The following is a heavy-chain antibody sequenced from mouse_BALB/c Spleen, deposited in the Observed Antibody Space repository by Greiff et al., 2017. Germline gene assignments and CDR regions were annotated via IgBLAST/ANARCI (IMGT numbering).Heavy chain of an antibody. J-gene: IGHJ4*01. CDR2: ISYDGSN. D-gene: IGHD2-10*02. CDR3: ARIRLGGVMDY. Sequence: EVQLQESGPGLVKPSQSLSLTCSVTGYSITSGYYWNWIRQFPGNKLEWMGYISYDGSNNYNPSLKNRISITRDTSKNQFFLKLNSVTTEDTATYYCARIRLGGVMDYWGQGTSVTVSS. CDR1: GYSITSGYY. V-gene: IGHV3-6*02.